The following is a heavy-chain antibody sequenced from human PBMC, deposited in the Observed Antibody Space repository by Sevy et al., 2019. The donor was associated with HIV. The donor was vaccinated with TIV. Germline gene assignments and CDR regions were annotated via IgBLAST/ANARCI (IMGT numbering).Heavy chain of an antibody. CDR2: FDTEDGET. CDR3: ATDCSSTSCYRGRWFDP. D-gene: IGHD2-2*01. J-gene: IGHJ5*02. CDR1: GYTLTELS. Sequence: ASVKVSCKVSGYTLTELSMHWVRQAPGKGLEWMGGFDTEDGETIYAQKFQGRVTMTEATSTDTAYMELGSLRSEDTAVYYCATDCSSTSCYRGRWFDPWGQGTLVTVSS. V-gene: IGHV1-24*01.